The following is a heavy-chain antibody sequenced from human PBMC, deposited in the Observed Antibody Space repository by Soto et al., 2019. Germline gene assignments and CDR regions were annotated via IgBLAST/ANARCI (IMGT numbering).Heavy chain of an antibody. J-gene: IGHJ5*02. CDR2: IYSSGST. Sequence: QVHLQESGPGLVKPSETLSLTCTVSGGAISTYYWTWIRQPAGKGLEWIGRIYSSGSTKYNPSLHSRVTMSLDTSNNRFSLRLTSVTAADTAVYYCSRGQRFSDWFDPWGQGTLVTVSS. D-gene: IGHD3-3*01. CDR1: GGAISTYY. V-gene: IGHV4-4*07. CDR3: SRGQRFSDWFDP.